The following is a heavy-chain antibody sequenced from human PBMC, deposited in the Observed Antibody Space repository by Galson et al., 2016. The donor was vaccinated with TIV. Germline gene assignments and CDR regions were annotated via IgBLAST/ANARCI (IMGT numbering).Heavy chain of an antibody. CDR1: GVSIGSYH. D-gene: IGHD3-10*01. Sequence: ETLSLTCSVSGVSIGSYHWTWIRQPPGKGLEWMEYIYYSGNTNYNYNPSLESRVTMSVDTSKTQVSLELYSVTAADTAMYFCARAPYGENWYFDLWGRGTLVTVSS. J-gene: IGHJ2*01. V-gene: IGHV4-59*08. CDR3: ARAPYGENWYFDL. CDR2: IYYSGNTNY.